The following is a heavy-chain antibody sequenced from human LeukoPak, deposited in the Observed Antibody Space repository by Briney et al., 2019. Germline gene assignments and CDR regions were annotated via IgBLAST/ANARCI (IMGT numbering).Heavy chain of an antibody. J-gene: IGHJ4*02. CDR2: ISSSSSTI. Sequence: GGSLRLSCAASGFTFSSYSMNWVRQAPGKGLEWVSYISSSSSTIYYADSVKGRFTISRDNAKNSLYPQMNSLRDEDTAVYYCARGRRYYDSSGPTGVYYFDYWGQGTLVTVSS. V-gene: IGHV3-48*02. CDR1: GFTFSSYS. CDR3: ARGRRYYDSSGPTGVYYFDY. D-gene: IGHD3-22*01.